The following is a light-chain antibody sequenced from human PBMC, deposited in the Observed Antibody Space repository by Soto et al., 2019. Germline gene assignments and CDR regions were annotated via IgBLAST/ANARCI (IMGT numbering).Light chain of an antibody. J-gene: IGLJ2*01. CDR1: SSNIGAGYD. CDR2: GNS. V-gene: IGLV1-40*01. Sequence: QSVLTQPPSVSGAPGQRVTISCTGSSSNIGAGYDVHWYQQLPGTAPKFLIYGNSNRPSGVPDRFSGSKSGTSASLAITGLQDEDEADYYCQSYDSSLSGSVVFGGGTKLTVL. CDR3: QSYDSSLSGSVV.